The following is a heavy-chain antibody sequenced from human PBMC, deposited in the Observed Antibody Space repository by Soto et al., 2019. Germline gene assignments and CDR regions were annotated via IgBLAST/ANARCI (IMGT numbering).Heavy chain of an antibody. CDR2: ISGSGGST. CDR1: GFTFSSYA. CDR3: AKKVDIGDYEWSVDC. D-gene: IGHD4-17*01. Sequence: GGSLRLSCAASGFTFSSYAMSWVRQAPGKGLEWVSAISGSGGSTYYADSVKGRFTISRDNSKNTLYLQMNSLRAEDTAVYYCAKKVDIGDYEWSVDCWGQGTLVTVSS. J-gene: IGHJ4*02. V-gene: IGHV3-23*01.